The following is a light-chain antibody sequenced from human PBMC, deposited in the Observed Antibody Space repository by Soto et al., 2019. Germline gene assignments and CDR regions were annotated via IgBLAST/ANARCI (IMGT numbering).Light chain of an antibody. CDR3: CLSPGSLTWL. CDR2: EVN. CDR1: GSDVGDSSH. Sequence: QSALTQPRSVSGSPGQSVTISCTATGSDVGDSSHVSWYQLHPGKAPKLMIYEVNNRPSGVPDRFSGSKSGSTASLTISGLQAEDEAEYYCCLSPGSLTWLFGRGTKVTVL. J-gene: IGLJ3*02. V-gene: IGLV2-11*01.